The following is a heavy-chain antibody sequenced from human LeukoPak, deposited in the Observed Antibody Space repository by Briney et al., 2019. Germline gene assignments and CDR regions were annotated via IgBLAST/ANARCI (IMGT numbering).Heavy chain of an antibody. CDR3: ARVFNTAKVRGNWFDP. CDR2: IYYSGST. J-gene: IGHJ5*02. CDR1: GCSISSGGYY. Sequence: PSESLSLTCTVSGCSISSGGYYWSWIRQHPGKGLEWIGYIYYSGSTYYNPSLKSRVTISVDTSKNQFSLKLSSVTDADTAVYYCARVFNTAKVRGNWFDPWGQGTLVTDSS. V-gene: IGHV4-31*03. D-gene: IGHD5-18*01.